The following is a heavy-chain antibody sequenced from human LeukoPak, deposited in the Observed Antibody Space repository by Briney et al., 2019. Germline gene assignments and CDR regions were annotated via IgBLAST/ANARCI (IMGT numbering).Heavy chain of an antibody. CDR1: GFTFSSYA. CDR2: ISYDGSNK. CDR3: ASPHVDTNAFDI. D-gene: IGHD5-18*01. J-gene: IGHJ3*02. Sequence: GGSLRLSCAASGFTFSSYAMHWVRQAPAKGLEWVAVISYDGSNKYYADSVKGRFTISRDNSKNTLYLQMNSLRAEDTAVYYCASPHVDTNAFDIWGQGTMVTVSS. V-gene: IGHV3-30*04.